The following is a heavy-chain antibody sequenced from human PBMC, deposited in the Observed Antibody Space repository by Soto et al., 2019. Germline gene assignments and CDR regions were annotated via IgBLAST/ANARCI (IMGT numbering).Heavy chain of an antibody. CDR2: IIPIFGTA. CDR1: GVTFSSYA. CDR3: ARVRDPFDILTGYYTPSTGMDV. Sequence: ASVKVAGKASGVTFSSYAIRWVRQAPGQGLDWMGGIIPIFGTANYAQKFQGRVTITGDESTSTAYMEMSSLRFEDTAVYYCARVRDPFDILTGYYTPSTGMDVWGQGTTVTVSS. J-gene: IGHJ6*02. D-gene: IGHD3-9*01. V-gene: IGHV1-69*13.